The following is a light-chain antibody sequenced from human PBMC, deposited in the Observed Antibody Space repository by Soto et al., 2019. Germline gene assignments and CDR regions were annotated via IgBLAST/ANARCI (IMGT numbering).Light chain of an antibody. CDR1: QDIGKR. Sequence: DIQMTQSPSSLSASVGDRVTITCQASQDIGKRLNWYQQKPGKAPKVLIYDASYLETGVPSRFSGRRSGTDFTFTISSLQPEDIATYYCQQYDTLLTFGGGTKVEMK. V-gene: IGKV1-33*01. CDR2: DAS. CDR3: QQYDTLLT. J-gene: IGKJ4*01.